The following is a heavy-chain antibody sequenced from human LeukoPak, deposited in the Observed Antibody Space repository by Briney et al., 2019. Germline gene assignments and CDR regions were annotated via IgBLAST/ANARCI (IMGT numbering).Heavy chain of an antibody. Sequence: SQTLSLTCTVSGGSISSGSYYWSWIRQPAGKGLEWIGRIYTSGSTNYNPSLKSRVTISVDTSKNQFSLKLSSVTAADTAVYYCARVVEAGTYYYYGMDVWGQGTTVTVSS. CDR2: IYTSGST. V-gene: IGHV4-61*02. CDR1: GGSISSGSYY. J-gene: IGHJ6*02. D-gene: IGHD1-7*01. CDR3: ARVVEAGTYYYYGMDV.